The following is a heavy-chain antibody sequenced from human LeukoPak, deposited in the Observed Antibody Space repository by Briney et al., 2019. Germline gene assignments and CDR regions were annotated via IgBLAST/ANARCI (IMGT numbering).Heavy chain of an antibody. J-gene: IGHJ6*03. CDR2: ISAYNGHT. V-gene: IGHV1-18*01. D-gene: IGHD2-15*01. Sequence: ASVKVSCKASGYTFTSYDINWVRQAPGQGLEWMGWISAYNGHTNYAQKFQGRVTMTTDTSTSTAYMELRSLRSEDTAVYYCARVLRYCSGGNCYSGGLGYMDVWGKGTTVTISS. CDR1: GYTFTSYD. CDR3: ARVLRYCSGGNCYSGGLGYMDV.